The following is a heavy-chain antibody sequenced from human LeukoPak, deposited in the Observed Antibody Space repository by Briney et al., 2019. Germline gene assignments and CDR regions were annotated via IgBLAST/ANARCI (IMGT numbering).Heavy chain of an antibody. D-gene: IGHD3-22*01. V-gene: IGHV1-18*01. CDR3: ARGPLTYYYDSSGLTV. CDR2: ISTYNGNT. Sequence: ASVKVSCKASGYTFSSYGISWVRQAPGQGLEWMGWISTYNGNTNYAQKLQGKVTMTTDTSTSTAYMELRSLRSDDTAVYYCARGPLTYYYDSSGLTVWGQGTVVTVSS. CDR1: GYTFSSYG. J-gene: IGHJ4*02.